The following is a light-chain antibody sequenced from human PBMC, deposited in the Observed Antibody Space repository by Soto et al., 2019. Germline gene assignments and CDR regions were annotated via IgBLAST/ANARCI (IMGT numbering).Light chain of an antibody. V-gene: IGKV1-33*01. CDR1: QDISNY. Sequence: DIQMTQSPSSLSASVGDRVTITCQARQDISNYLNWYQQKPGKAPKLLIYDASNLQTGVPSRFTGCVSGTDFTFTISSLQPDAIATYYSKPYANLPRTFGGGTNVEIK. CDR2: DAS. CDR3: KPYANLPRT. J-gene: IGKJ4*01.